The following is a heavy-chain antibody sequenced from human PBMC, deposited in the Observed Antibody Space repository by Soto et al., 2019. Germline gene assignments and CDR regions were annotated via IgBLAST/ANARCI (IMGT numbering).Heavy chain of an antibody. CDR3: ARGPEQDVLRFLEWLPHFDY. CDR1: GGSISSYY. Sequence: SETLSLTCTVSGGSISSYYWSWIRQPPGKGLEWIGYIYYSGSTNYNPSLKSRVTISVDTSKNQFSLKLSSVTAADTAVYYCARGPEQDVLRFLEWLPHFDYWGQGTLVTVSS. D-gene: IGHD3-3*01. CDR2: IYYSGST. V-gene: IGHV4-59*01. J-gene: IGHJ4*02.